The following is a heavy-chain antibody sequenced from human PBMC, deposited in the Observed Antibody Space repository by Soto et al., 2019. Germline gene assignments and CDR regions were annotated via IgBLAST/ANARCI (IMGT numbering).Heavy chain of an antibody. V-gene: IGHV3-48*02. D-gene: IGHD3-22*01. CDR3: VRDDRWAFDF. CDR1: GFSFSNYA. CDR2: ISIGSGSI. J-gene: IGHJ3*01. Sequence: EVQLVESGGGLVQPGGSRRVSCAASGFSFSNYAMNWVRQAPGKGLEGVSYISIGSGSIFNADSVKGRFTISRDDAKNSLYLQMNTLRDEDTAVYYCVRDDRWAFDFWGQGTMVTVSS.